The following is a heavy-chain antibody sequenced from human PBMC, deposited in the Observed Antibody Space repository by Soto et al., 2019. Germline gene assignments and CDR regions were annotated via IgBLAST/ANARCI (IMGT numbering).Heavy chain of an antibody. V-gene: IGHV4-34*01. CDR3: ARSRSEGSAHHWGFDY. D-gene: IGHD7-27*01. CDR2: IDHTGRT. J-gene: IGHJ4*02. CDR1: GGSFNAYH. Sequence: SETLSLNCAVYGGSFNAYHWTWIRQSPGKGLEWIGEIDHTGRTNYNPSLKSRVTMSVDTSKYQFSLMLKSVTAADTAVYYCARSRSEGSAHHWGFDYWGRGTRVTVSS.